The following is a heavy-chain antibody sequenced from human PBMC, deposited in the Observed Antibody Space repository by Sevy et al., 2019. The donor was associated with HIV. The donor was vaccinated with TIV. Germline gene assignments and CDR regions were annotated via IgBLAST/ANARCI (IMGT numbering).Heavy chain of an antibody. CDR3: ARDQDTAMVTGPDDAFDI. D-gene: IGHD5-18*01. J-gene: IGHJ3*02. Sequence: ASVKVSCKASGGTFSSYAISWVRQAPGQGLEWMGGIIPIFGTANYAQKFQGRVTITADKSTSTAYMELGSLRSEDTAVYYCARDQDTAMVTGPDDAFDIWGQGTMVTVSS. CDR1: GGTFSSYA. V-gene: IGHV1-69*06. CDR2: IIPIFGTA.